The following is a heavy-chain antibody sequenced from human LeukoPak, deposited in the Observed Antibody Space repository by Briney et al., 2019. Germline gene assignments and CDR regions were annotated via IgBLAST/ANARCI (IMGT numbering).Heavy chain of an antibody. CDR3: AKDYGFGDLLYHFDY. Sequence: GGSLRLSCAASGFTFSSYAMSWVRQAPGKGLDWVSAISGSGGSTYYADSVKGRFTISRDNSKNTLYLQMNSLRAEDTAVYYCAKDYGFGDLLYHFDYWGQGTLVTVSS. CDR2: ISGSGGST. D-gene: IGHD3-10*01. V-gene: IGHV3-23*01. J-gene: IGHJ4*02. CDR1: GFTFSSYA.